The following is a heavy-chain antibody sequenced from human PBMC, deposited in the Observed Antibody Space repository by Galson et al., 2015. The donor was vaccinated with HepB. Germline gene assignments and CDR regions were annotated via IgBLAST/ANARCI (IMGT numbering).Heavy chain of an antibody. CDR3: ARSSTGARGWFDP. CDR2: IFTSGYT. Sequence: SETLSLTCAVYGGSFSGYFWSWIRQPAGKGLEWIGRIFTSGYTNYNPSLKSRVTMSLDTSKNQFSLNLSSVTAADTAVYYCARSSTGARGWFDPWGQGTLVAVSS. D-gene: IGHD7-27*01. J-gene: IGHJ5*02. CDR1: GGSFSGYF. V-gene: IGHV4-59*10.